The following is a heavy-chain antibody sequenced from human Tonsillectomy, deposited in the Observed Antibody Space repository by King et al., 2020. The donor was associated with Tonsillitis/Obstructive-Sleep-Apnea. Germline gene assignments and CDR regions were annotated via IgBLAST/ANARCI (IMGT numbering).Heavy chain of an antibody. V-gene: IGHV4-34*01. Sequence: VQLQQWGAGLLKPSETLSLTCAVYGGSFSDYYWSWIRQPPGKGLEWIGEINHSGSTNYNPSLKSRVTISVDTSKNQFSLKLSSVTAADTAVYYCATYDLQRGYGEWGQGTLVTVSS. CDR3: ATYDLQRGYGE. CDR1: GGSFSDYY. D-gene: IGHD3-10*01. CDR2: INHSGST. J-gene: IGHJ4*02.